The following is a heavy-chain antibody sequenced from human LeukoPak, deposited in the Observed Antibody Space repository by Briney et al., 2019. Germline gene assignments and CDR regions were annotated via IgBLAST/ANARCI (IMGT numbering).Heavy chain of an antibody. V-gene: IGHV4-31*03. CDR1: GGSISSGGYY. CDR3: ARDGGSDSYGSYYFDY. D-gene: IGHD5-18*01. J-gene: IGHJ4*02. Sequence: SETLSLPCTVSGGSISSGGYYWSWIRQHPGKGLEWIGYIYYSGSTYYNPSLKSRVTISVDTSKNQFSLKLSSVTAADTAVYYCARDGGSDSYGSYYFDYWGQGTLVTVSS. CDR2: IYYSGST.